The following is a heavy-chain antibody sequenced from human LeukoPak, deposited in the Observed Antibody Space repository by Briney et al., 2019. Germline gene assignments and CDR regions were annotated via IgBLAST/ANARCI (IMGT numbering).Heavy chain of an antibody. Sequence: PSETLSLTCAVYGRSFSGYYWSWIRQPPGKGLGWIGEINHSGSTNYNPSLKSRVTISVDTSKNQFSLKLSSVTAADTAVYYCASHVDTAIGYWGQGTLVTVSS. D-gene: IGHD5-18*01. CDR2: INHSGST. V-gene: IGHV4-34*01. J-gene: IGHJ4*02. CDR3: ASHVDTAIGY. CDR1: GRSFSGYY.